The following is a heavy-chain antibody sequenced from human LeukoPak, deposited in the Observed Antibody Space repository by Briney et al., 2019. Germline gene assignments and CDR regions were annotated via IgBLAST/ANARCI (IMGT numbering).Heavy chain of an antibody. CDR2: IKEDGSET. CDR1: GFTFSSYA. D-gene: IGHD5-24*01. V-gene: IGHV3-7*01. J-gene: IGHJ4*02. CDR3: ARETPRRGETRDGYR. Sequence: LTGGSLRLSCAASGFTFSSYAMSWVRQAPGKGLECLANIKEDGSETYYADSVKGRFTISRDNPKNLLLLQINSLRVEDTAVYYCARETPRRGETRDGYRWGQGTVVTVSS.